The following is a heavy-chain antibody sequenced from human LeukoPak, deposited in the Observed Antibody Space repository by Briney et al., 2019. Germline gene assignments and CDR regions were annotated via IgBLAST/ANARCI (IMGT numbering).Heavy chain of an antibody. Sequence: PGGSLRLSCAASRFTFSSYAMSWVRQAPGKGLEWVSAISDSGAYTYYADSVKGRFTISRDNFKNTLYLQMNSLRAEDTAVYYCAREPPGGGFDYWGQGTLVTVSP. V-gene: IGHV3-23*01. D-gene: IGHD3-16*01. CDR2: ISDSGAYT. CDR3: AREPPGGGFDY. CDR1: RFTFSSYA. J-gene: IGHJ4*02.